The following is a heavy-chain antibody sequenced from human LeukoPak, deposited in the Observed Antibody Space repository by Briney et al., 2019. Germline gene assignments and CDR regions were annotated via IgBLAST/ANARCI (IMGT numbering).Heavy chain of an antibody. D-gene: IGHD3-10*01. CDR3: ARDGLYYYGSGSYYNVDGDFDY. CDR1: GFTFSSYS. V-gene: IGHV3-21*01. J-gene: IGHJ4*02. Sequence: GGSLRLSCAASGFTFSSYSMNWVRQAPGKGLEWVSSISSSSSYIYYADSVKGRFTISRDNAKNSLYLQMNSLRAEDTAVYYCARDGLYYYGSGSYYNVDGDFDYWGQGTLVTVSS. CDR2: ISSSSSYI.